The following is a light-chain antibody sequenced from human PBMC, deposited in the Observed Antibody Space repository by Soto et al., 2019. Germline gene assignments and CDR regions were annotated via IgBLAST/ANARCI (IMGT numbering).Light chain of an antibody. J-gene: IGKJ1*01. CDR1: QSVSSN. Sequence: EIVMTQSPATLSVSPGERATLSCRASQSVSSNLAWYQQRPGQAPRLLIYGASTRATGIPARFSGSGSGTEFTLTISSLQSEDFAVYCCHQYNNWPPWTFGQGTKV. CDR2: GAS. V-gene: IGKV3-15*01. CDR3: HQYNNWPPWT.